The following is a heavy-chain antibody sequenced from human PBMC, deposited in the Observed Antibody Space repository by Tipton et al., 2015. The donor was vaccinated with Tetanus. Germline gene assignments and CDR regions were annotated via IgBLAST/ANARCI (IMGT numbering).Heavy chain of an antibody. CDR1: GVSMIDSY. Sequence: TLSLTCTVSGVSMIDSYWNWIRQPAGKGLEWIGRIYSSGTTNYDPSLRGRVTMSIDTSKNRFSLKLDSVTAADTAVYYCARGTWLYTSTYHRHWLDPWGQGTLVTVSS. CDR2: IYSSGTT. D-gene: IGHD6-13*01. J-gene: IGHJ5*02. V-gene: IGHV4-4*07. CDR3: ARGTWLYTSTYHRHWLDP.